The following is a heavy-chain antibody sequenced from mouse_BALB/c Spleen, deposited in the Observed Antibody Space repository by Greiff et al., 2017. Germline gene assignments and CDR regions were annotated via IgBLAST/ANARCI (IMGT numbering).Heavy chain of an antibody. D-gene: IGHD1-1*01. V-gene: IGHV7-1*02. Sequence: EVMLVESGGGLVQPGGSLRLSCATSGFTFSDFYMEWVRQPPGKRLEWIAASRNKANDYTTEYSASVKGRFIVSRDTSQSILYLQMNALRAEDTAIYYCARDGDYGSSRYWYFDVWGAGTTVTVSS. J-gene: IGHJ1*01. CDR1: GFTFSDFY. CDR2: SRNKANDYTT. CDR3: ARDGDYGSSRYWYFDV.